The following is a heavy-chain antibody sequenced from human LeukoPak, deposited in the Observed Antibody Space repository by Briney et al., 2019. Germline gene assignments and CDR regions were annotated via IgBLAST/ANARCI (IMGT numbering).Heavy chain of an antibody. CDR3: AKISWDGRGTFD. CDR1: GFSFSTYS. Sequence: GGSLTLSCAASGFSFSTYSLSWVRQAPAKGLEWVSSIRGSGADKYYADSVKGRFSISRDNSQDTLSLQMNSLRAEDTAVYYCAKISWDGRGTFDWGRGTLVTVSS. J-gene: IGHJ4*02. D-gene: IGHD1/OR15-1a*01. CDR2: IRGSGADK. V-gene: IGHV3-23*01.